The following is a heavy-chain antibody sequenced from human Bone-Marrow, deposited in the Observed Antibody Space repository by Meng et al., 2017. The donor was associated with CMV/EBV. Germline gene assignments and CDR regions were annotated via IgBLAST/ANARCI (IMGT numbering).Heavy chain of an antibody. CDR2: ISYDGSNK. J-gene: IGHJ4*02. CDR1: GFTFSSYA. D-gene: IGHD4-23*01. Sequence: GGSLRLSCAASGFTFSSYAMHWVRQAPGKGLEWVAVISYDGSNKYYADSVKGRFTISRDNSKNTLYLQMNSLRAEDTAVYYCARDYGPPTVVKYYFDYWGQGTLVTVSS. V-gene: IGHV3-30*04. CDR3: ARDYGPPTVVKYYFDY.